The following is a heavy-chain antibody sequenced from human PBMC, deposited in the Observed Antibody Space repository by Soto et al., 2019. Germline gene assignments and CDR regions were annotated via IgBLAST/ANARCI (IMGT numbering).Heavy chain of an antibody. J-gene: IGHJ4*02. V-gene: IGHV4-39*01. CDR3: ARPYFSSSSMFDY. CDR1: GDSISGSTYY. CDR2: IYHTGTT. Sequence: SETLSLTCTVSGDSISGSTYYWGWIRQPPGKGLEWIGCIYHTGTTYYNPSLESRVTISVDTSKNQFSLKLSSVTAADTAVYYCARPYFSSSSMFDYWGQGTLVTVSS. D-gene: IGHD6-6*01.